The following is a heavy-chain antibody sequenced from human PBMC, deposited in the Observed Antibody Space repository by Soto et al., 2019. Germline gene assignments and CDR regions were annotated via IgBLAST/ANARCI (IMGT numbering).Heavy chain of an antibody. Sequence: LGESLNISCKGPGYSFTSYWIGWVRQMPGKGLEWMGIIYPGDSDTRYSPSFQGQVTISADKSISTAYLQWSSLKASDTAMYYCARRGSSFELWGLKGVAFDIWGQGTMVTVSS. V-gene: IGHV5-51*01. D-gene: IGHD3-3*02. CDR3: ARRGSSFELWGLKGVAFDI. CDR1: GYSFTSYW. J-gene: IGHJ3*02. CDR2: IYPGDSDT.